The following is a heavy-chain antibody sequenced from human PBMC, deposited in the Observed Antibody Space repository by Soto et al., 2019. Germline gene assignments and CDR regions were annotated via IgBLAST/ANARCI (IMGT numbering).Heavy chain of an antibody. Sequence: GGSLRLSCAASGFTFSSYEMNWVRQAPGKGLEWVSYISSSGSTIYYADSVKGRFTISRDNAENSLYLQMNSLRAEDTAVYYCARVLGDIVVVPAAKDAFDIWGQGTMVTVSS. CDR3: ARVLGDIVVVPAAKDAFDI. D-gene: IGHD2-2*01. J-gene: IGHJ3*02. CDR2: ISSSGSTI. V-gene: IGHV3-48*03. CDR1: GFTFSSYE.